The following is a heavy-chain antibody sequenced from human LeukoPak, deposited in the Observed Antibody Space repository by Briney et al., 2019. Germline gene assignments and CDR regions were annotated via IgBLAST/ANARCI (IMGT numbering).Heavy chain of an antibody. CDR1: GYTFTGYY. D-gene: IGHD1-26*01. V-gene: IGHV1-46*01. CDR3: ARDRGGVGARNWFDP. J-gene: IGHJ5*02. Sequence: GASVKVSCKASGYTFTGYYMHWVRQAPGQGLEWMGIINPSGGSTSYAQKFQGRVTMTGDTSTSTVYMELSSLRSEDTAVYYCARDRGGVGARNWFDPWGQGTLVTVSS. CDR2: INPSGGST.